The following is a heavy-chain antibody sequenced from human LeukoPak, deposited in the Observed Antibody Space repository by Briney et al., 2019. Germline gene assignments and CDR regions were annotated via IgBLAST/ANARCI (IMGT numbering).Heavy chain of an antibody. V-gene: IGHV4-38-2*02. J-gene: IGHJ4*02. CDR2: IYHSGST. CDR1: GYSTSSGYY. CDR3: ARELGGFDH. Sequence: SETLSLTCTVSGYSTSSGYYWGWIRQPPGKGLEWIGSIYHSGSTYYNPSLKSRVTISVDTSKNQFSLKLSSVTPEDTAAYYCARELGGFDHWGQGTLVTVSS. D-gene: IGHD3-16*01.